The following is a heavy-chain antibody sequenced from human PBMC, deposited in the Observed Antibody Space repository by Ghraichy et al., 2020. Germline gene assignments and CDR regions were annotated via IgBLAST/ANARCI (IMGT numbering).Heavy chain of an antibody. J-gene: IGHJ4*02. CDR2: IYSGGST. D-gene: IGHD2-15*01. CDR1: GFTVSSNY. CDR3: ARLVVVAATPDYFDY. V-gene: IGHV3-53*01. Sequence: GGSLRLSCAASGFTVSSNYMSWVRQAPGKGLEWVSVIYSGGSTYYADSVKGRFTISRDNSKNTLYLQMNSLRAEDTAVYYCARLVVVAATPDYFDYWGQGTLVTVSS.